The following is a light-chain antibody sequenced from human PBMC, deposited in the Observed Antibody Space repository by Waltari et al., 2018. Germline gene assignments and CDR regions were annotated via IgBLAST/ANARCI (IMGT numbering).Light chain of an antibody. Sequence: ELVLTQSPATLSLSPGERGTLSCRASQSVSSYLAWYQQKPGQAPRLLISDASNRATGIPARFSGSGSGTDFTLTISSLEPEDFAVYYCQQHSNWPRTFGQGTKVEIK. CDR3: QQHSNWPRT. CDR2: DAS. CDR1: QSVSSY. J-gene: IGKJ1*01. V-gene: IGKV3-11*01.